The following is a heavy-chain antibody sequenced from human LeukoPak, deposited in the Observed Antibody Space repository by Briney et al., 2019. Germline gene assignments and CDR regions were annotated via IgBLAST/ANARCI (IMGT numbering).Heavy chain of an antibody. V-gene: IGHV3-21*01. CDR3: ARRARGSSYAFDI. J-gene: IGHJ3*02. CDR2: ISSSSSYI. CDR1: GFTFSSYS. D-gene: IGHD5-12*01. Sequence: GGSLRLSCAASGFTFSSYSMNWVRQAPGKGLEWVSSISSSSSYIYYADSVKGRFTISRDNAKNSLYLQMNSLRAEDTAVYYCARRARGSSYAFDIWGQGTMVTVSS.